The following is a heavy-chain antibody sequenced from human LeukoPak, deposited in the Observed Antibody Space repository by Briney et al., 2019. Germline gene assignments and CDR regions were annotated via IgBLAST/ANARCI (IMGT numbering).Heavy chain of an antibody. Sequence: GGSLRLSCAASGFTFSGYGMHWVRQAPGKGLEWVAVISYDGSNKYYADSVKGRFTISRDNSKNTPYLQMNSLRAEDTAVYYCAKAACSSTSCYFDYWGQGTLVTVSS. V-gene: IGHV3-30*18. CDR3: AKAACSSTSCYFDY. D-gene: IGHD2-2*01. CDR2: ISYDGSNK. CDR1: GFTFSGYG. J-gene: IGHJ4*02.